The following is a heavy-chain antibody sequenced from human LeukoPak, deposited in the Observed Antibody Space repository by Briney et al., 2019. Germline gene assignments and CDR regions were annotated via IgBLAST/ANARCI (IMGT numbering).Heavy chain of an antibody. CDR3: ARGGGYSSSYNWFDP. CDR1: NASISSYY. Sequence: SETLSLTCTVSNASISSYYWSWIRQPPGKGLEWIGYIYYSGSTNYNPSLKSRVTISVDTPKNQFSLRLTSVTAADTAAYYCARGGGYSSSYNWFDPRGQGTLVTVSS. J-gene: IGHJ5*02. D-gene: IGHD6-6*01. CDR2: IYYSGST. V-gene: IGHV4-59*01.